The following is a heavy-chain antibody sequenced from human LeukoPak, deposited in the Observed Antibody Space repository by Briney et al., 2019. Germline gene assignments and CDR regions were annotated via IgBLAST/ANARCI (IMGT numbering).Heavy chain of an antibody. CDR3: ARLYSSGWYSYYYMDV. J-gene: IGHJ6*03. Sequence: GGSLRLSCAASGFTFSSTWMSWVRQAPGKGLEWVGNIQPDGSEGYPVDSVKGRFTISRDNAKNSLYLQMNSLRAEDTAVYYCARLYSSGWYSYYYMDVWGKGTTVTISS. D-gene: IGHD6-19*01. CDR2: IQPDGSEG. CDR1: GFTFSSTW. V-gene: IGHV3-7*01.